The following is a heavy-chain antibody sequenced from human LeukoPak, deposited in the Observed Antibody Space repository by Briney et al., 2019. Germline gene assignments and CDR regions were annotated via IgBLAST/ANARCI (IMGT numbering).Heavy chain of an antibody. Sequence: SETLSLTCAVYGGSFSHYYWSWIRQSPRMGLEWIAEVNDSGTINYNPSLMSRVTISLDKSKNQFSLKLSSATAADTAVYYCARRWNYGRNYYIDVWGKGATVSVSS. D-gene: IGHD1-7*01. J-gene: IGHJ6*03. V-gene: IGHV4-34*01. CDR1: GGSFSHYY. CDR3: ARRWNYGRNYYIDV. CDR2: VNDSGTI.